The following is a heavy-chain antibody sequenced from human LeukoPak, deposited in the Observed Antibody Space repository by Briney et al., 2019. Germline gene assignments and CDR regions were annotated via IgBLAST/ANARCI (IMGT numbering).Heavy chain of an antibody. V-gene: IGHV5-51*01. Sequence: ESLKISCKGSGYSFTSYWIGWVRQMPGKGLEWIGIIYPGDSDTRYSPSFQGQVTISADKSISTAYLQWSSLKASDTAMYYCARLGPYGGNSGYFDYWGQGTLVTVSS. CDR2: IYPGDSDT. J-gene: IGHJ4*02. CDR1: GYSFTSYW. D-gene: IGHD4-23*01. CDR3: ARLGPYGGNSGYFDY.